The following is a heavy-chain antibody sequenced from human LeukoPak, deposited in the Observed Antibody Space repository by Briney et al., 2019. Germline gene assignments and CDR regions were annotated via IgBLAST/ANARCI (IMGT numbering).Heavy chain of an antibody. V-gene: IGHV4-34*01. Sequence: SETLSLTCAVYGGSFSGYYWSWIRQPPGKGLEWIGEINHSGSTNYNPSLKSRVTISVDTSKNQFSLKLSSVTAADTAVYYCARGRQGYCSSTSCYTWPFDYWGQGTLVTVSS. D-gene: IGHD2-2*02. J-gene: IGHJ4*02. CDR2: INHSGST. CDR3: ARGRQGYCSSTSCYTWPFDY. CDR1: GGSFSGYY.